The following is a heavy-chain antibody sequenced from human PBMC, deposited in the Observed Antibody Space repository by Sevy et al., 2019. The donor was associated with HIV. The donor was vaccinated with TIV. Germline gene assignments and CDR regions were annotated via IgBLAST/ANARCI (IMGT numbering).Heavy chain of an antibody. J-gene: IGHJ6*02. CDR3: ARDHVKDGDLGDYYYYAMDV. V-gene: IGHV3-11*01. CDR2: ISGNDDTI. Sequence: GGSLRLSCAASGFILSDYYMTWVRQAPGKGLEWVSYISGNDDTIYYADSVKGRFTISRDNTKNSLYLQRNSLRAEDTAVYYWARDHVKDGDLGDYYYYAMDVWGQGTTVTVSS. CDR1: GFILSDYY. D-gene: IGHD4-17*01.